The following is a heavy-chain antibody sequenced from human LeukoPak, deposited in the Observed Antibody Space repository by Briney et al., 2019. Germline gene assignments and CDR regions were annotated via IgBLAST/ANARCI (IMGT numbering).Heavy chain of an antibody. V-gene: IGHV3-21*01. D-gene: IGHD6-13*01. CDR2: ISSSSSYI. CDR1: GFTFSSYS. Sequence: GGSLRLSCAASGFTFSSYSMNWVRQAPGKGLEWVSSISSSSSYIYYADSVKGRFTISRDNAKNSLYPQMNSLRAEDTAVYYCARSYSSSWYRYFDYWGQGTLVTVSS. J-gene: IGHJ4*02. CDR3: ARSYSSSWYRYFDY.